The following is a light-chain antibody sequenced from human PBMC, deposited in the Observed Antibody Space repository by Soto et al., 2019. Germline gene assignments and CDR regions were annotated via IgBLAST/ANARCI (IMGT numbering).Light chain of an antibody. V-gene: IGKV3-20*01. J-gene: IGKJ2*01. Sequence: IVLTQSPGTLSLSPGERVTLSCRASQSVSNNFLAWYQQKPGQAPRLLIYGASSRATGIPDRFSGSGSGTEFTLSISRLEPEDFAVYYCQQYDRSRTFGQGTKVDIK. CDR2: GAS. CDR3: QQYDRSRT. CDR1: QSVSNNF.